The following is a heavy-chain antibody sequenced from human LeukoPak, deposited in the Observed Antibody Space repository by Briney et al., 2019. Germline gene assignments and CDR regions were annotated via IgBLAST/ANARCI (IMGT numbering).Heavy chain of an antibody. Sequence: GGSLRLSCAASGFTFSSYSMNWVRQAPGKGLERVSSISSSSSYIYYADSVKGRFTISRDNAKNSLYLQMNSLRAEDTAVYYCARDPAADLYDFWSGTIGYWGQGTLVTVSS. D-gene: IGHD3-3*01. V-gene: IGHV3-21*01. CDR3: ARDPAADLYDFWSGTIGY. J-gene: IGHJ4*02. CDR2: ISSSSSYI. CDR1: GFTFSSYS.